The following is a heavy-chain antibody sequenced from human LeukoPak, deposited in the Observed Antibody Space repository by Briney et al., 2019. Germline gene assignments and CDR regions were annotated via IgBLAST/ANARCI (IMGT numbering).Heavy chain of an antibody. CDR2: ISGSGGST. CDR1: GFTFSSYG. V-gene: IGHV3-23*01. CDR3: AKAPGRYCSGGSCYLGY. D-gene: IGHD2-15*01. Sequence: GGSLRLSCAASGFTFSSYGMSWVRQAPGKGLEWVSAISGSGGSTYYADSVKGRFTISRDNSKNTLYLQMNSLRAEDTAVYYCAKAPGRYCSGGSCYLGYWGQGTLVTVSS. J-gene: IGHJ4*02.